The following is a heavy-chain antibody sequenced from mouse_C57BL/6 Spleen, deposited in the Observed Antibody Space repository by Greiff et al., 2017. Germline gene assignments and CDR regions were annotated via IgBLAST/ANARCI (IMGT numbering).Heavy chain of an antibody. J-gene: IGHJ1*03. V-gene: IGHV14-4*01. CDR2: IDPENGDT. Sequence: EVQLQQSGAELVRPGASVKLSCTASGFNIKDDYMHWVKQRPEQGLEWIGGIDPENGDTEYASKFQGKATITADTSSNTAYLQLSSLTSEDTAVYYCTARDYYGSSYGYFDVWGTGTTVTVSS. D-gene: IGHD1-1*01. CDR1: GFNIKDDY. CDR3: TARDYYGSSYGYFDV.